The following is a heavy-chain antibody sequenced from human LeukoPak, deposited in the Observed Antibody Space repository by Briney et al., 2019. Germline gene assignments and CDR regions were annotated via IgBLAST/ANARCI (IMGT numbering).Heavy chain of an antibody. J-gene: IGHJ4*02. CDR1: GFTFSDFY. V-gene: IGHV3-11*04. CDR2: ISTGDNSV. CDR3: ARDSHNYGYYFDY. D-gene: IGHD4-17*01. Sequence: PGGPLRLSCAVSGFTFSDFYMSWIRQSPGKGLEWISYISTGDNSVYYADSVKGRFTVSRDNAKNSLYLQMNSLRAEDTAMYYCARDSHNYGYYFDYWGQGTLVTVSS.